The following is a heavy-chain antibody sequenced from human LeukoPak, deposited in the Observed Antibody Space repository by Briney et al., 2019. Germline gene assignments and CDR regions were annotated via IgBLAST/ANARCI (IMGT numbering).Heavy chain of an antibody. V-gene: IGHV4-31*03. D-gene: IGHD2-15*01. J-gene: IGHJ5*02. CDR3: ARAGRGCSGGSCYRWFDP. CDR2: IYYSGST. CDR1: GGSISSGGYY. Sequence: PSETLSLTCTVSGGSISSGGYYWSWIGQHPGKGLEGIGYIYYSGSTYYNPTPKSRVTISVDTSKNQFSLKLSSVTAADTAVYYCARAGRGCSGGSCYRWFDPWGQGTLVTVSS.